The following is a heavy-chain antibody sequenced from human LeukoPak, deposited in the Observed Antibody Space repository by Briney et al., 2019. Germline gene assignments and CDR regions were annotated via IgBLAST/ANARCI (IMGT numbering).Heavy chain of an antibody. J-gene: IGHJ5*02. CDR3: ARHYVAAAGTGNWFDP. CDR2: IYYSGST. D-gene: IGHD6-13*01. CDR1: GGSLRSSSYY. Sequence: SEALTLTCTDPGGSLRSSSYYRGWIRQPPGKGLEWMGCIYYSGSTYYNPSLKSRVTISVDTSKNQFSLKLSSVTAADTAVYYCARHYVAAAGTGNWFDPWGQGTLVTVSS. V-gene: IGHV4-39*01.